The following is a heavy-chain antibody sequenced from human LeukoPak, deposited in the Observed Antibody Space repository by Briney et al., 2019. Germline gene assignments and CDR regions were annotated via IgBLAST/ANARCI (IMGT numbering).Heavy chain of an antibody. Sequence: ASVKVSCKASGYTFIGYYMHWVRQAPGQGLEWMGWISAYNGNTNYAQKLQGRVTMTTDTSTSTAYMELRSLRSDDTAVYYCARAYYYDSSGYSVYWGQGTLVTVSS. CDR3: ARAYYYDSSGYSVY. V-gene: IGHV1-18*04. J-gene: IGHJ4*02. CDR1: GYTFIGYY. D-gene: IGHD3-22*01. CDR2: ISAYNGNT.